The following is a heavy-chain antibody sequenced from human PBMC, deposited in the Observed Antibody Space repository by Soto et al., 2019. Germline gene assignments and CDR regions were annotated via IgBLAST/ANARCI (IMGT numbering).Heavy chain of an antibody. CDR1: GFTFSSYA. V-gene: IGHV3-23*01. CDR3: AKRTVGWYFDL. J-gene: IGHJ2*01. D-gene: IGHD4-17*01. CDR2: ISGSGGST. Sequence: EVQLLESGGGLVQPGGSLRLTCAASGFTFSSYAMNWVRQAPGKGLEWVSVISGSGGSTYYADAVKGRFTISRDNSKNTLYLQMNSLRAEDTAVYYCAKRTVGWYFDLWGRGTLVTVSS.